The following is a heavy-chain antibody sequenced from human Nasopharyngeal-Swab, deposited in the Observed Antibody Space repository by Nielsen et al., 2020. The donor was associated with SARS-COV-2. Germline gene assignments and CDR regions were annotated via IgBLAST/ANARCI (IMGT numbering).Heavy chain of an antibody. Sequence: GESLEISCKGSGYSFTSYWIGWVRQMPGKGLEWMGIIYPGDSDTRYSPSFQGQVTISADKSISTAYLQWSSLKASDTAMYYCARQRGIAVAGTNWFDPWGQGTLVTVSS. J-gene: IGHJ5*02. D-gene: IGHD6-19*01. CDR3: ARQRGIAVAGTNWFDP. CDR2: IYPGDSDT. CDR1: GYSFTSYW. V-gene: IGHV5-51*01.